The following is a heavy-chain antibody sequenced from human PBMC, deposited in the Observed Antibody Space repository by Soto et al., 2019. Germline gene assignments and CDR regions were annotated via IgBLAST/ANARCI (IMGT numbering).Heavy chain of an antibody. J-gene: IGHJ4*02. V-gene: IGHV1-8*01. Sequence: ASVKVSCKASGYTFTSYDINWVRQATGQGLEWMGWMNPNSGNTGYAQKFQGRVTMTRNTSISTAYMELSSLRSEDTAVYYCARGRGVSTTIAAHSDYWGQGTLVTVSS. D-gene: IGHD6-6*01. CDR1: GYTFTSYD. CDR2: MNPNSGNT. CDR3: ARGRGVSTTIAAHSDY.